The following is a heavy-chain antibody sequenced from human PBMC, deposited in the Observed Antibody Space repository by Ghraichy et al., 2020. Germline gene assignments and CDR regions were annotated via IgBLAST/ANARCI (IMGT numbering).Heavy chain of an antibody. V-gene: IGHV1-18*01. J-gene: IGHJ3*02. CDR1: GYTFTSYG. Sequence: ASVKVSCKASGYTFTSYGISWVRQAPGQGLEWMGWISAFNGNTNYAQKLQGRVTMTTDTSTSTAYMELRSLRSDDTAVYYCAREKVAATLEAFDIWGQGTMDTVSS. CDR3: AREKVAATLEAFDI. CDR2: ISAFNGNT. D-gene: IGHD2-15*01.